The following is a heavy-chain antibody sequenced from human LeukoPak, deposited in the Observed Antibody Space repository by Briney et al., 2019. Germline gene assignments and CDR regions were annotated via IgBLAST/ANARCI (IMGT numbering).Heavy chain of an antibody. D-gene: IGHD5-18*01. J-gene: IGHJ4*02. CDR1: GFTFSNAW. CDR3: TTTTWIQLWFDGYFDY. Sequence: GGSLRLSCAASGFTFSNAWMSWVRQAPGKGLEWVGRIKSKTGGGTTDYAAPVKGRFTISRDDSKNTLYLQMNSLKTEDTAVYYCTTTTWIQLWFDGYFDYWGQGTLVTVSS. V-gene: IGHV3-15*01. CDR2: IKSKTGGGTT.